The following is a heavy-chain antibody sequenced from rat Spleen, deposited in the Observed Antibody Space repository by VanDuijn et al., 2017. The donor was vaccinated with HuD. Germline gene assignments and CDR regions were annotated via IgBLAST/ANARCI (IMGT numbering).Heavy chain of an antibody. Sequence: EVQLVESGGGLVQPGRSLKLSCAASGFTFSDYYMAWVRQAPKKGLEWVESISYEGSGTYYGDSVKGRFTISRDNAKSTLYLQMNSLRSEDTATYYCARLDSSYFDYWGQGVMVTVSS. CDR1: GFTFSDYY. D-gene: IGHD1-2*01. CDR3: ARLDSSYFDY. CDR2: ISYEGSGT. V-gene: IGHV5-22*01. J-gene: IGHJ2*01.